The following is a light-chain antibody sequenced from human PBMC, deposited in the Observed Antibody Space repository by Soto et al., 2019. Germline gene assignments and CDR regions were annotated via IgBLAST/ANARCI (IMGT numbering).Light chain of an antibody. Sequence: DIHITHSPSTLSSSVGDRVTITCRASQSTSSCLAWYQQKPGKAPKLLIYKASTLKSGVPSRFSGSGSGTEFTLTISSLQPDDFATYYCQQYNSYSEAFGQGTKVDIK. V-gene: IGKV1-5*03. CDR2: KAS. J-gene: IGKJ1*01. CDR3: QQYNSYSEA. CDR1: QSTSSC.